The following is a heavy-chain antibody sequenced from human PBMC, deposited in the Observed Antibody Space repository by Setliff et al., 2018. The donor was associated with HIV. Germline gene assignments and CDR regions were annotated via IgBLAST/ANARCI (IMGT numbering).Heavy chain of an antibody. Sequence: PSETLSLTCTVSGGSISSSSYYWSWVRQPAGKGLEWIGRIYTSGSTNYNTSLKSRVTISLDTSKNQFSLKLSSVTAADTAVYYCARENGRTNYYYYYGLDVWGQGTTVTVSS. CDR1: GGSISSSSYY. CDR3: ARENGRTNYYYYYGLDV. CDR2: IYTSGST. V-gene: IGHV4-61*02. J-gene: IGHJ6*02.